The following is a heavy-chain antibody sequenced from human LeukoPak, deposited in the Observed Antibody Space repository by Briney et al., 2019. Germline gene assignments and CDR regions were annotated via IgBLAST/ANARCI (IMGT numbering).Heavy chain of an antibody. D-gene: IGHD4-17*01. CDR1: GFTVSSNY. CDR3: AKDDHPTVTTVYDY. CDR2: ISGSGGST. V-gene: IGHV3-23*01. Sequence: GGSLRLSCAASGFTVSSNYMSWVRQAPGKGLEWVSAISGSGGSTYYADSVKGRFTISRDNSKNTLYLQMNSLRAVDTAVYYCAKDDHPTVTTVYDYWGQGTLVTVSS. J-gene: IGHJ4*02.